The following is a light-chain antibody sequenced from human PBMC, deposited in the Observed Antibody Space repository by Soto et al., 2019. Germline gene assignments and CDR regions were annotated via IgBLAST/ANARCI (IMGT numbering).Light chain of an antibody. CDR1: SSDIGLYNY. J-gene: IGLJ1*01. Sequence: QSVLTQPASVSGSPGQSITISCTGTSSDIGLYNYVSWFQQHPGKVPKLVIFEVNYRPSGVSDRFSGSKSGNTASLTITGLQAEDEADYYCTSCITATTRCVFGSGTKVTVX. V-gene: IGLV2-14*01. CDR2: EVN. CDR3: TSCITATTRCV.